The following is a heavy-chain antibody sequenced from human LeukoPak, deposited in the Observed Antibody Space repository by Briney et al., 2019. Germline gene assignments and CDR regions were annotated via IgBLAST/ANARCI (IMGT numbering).Heavy chain of an antibody. D-gene: IGHD2-15*01. V-gene: IGHV5-51*01. J-gene: IGHJ4*02. CDR3: ARRGYCSGGTCYSDY. CDR1: RYSFTIHW. CDR2: FYPADSDT. Sequence: GGSLKISCKGSRYSFTIHWIGWVRQMPGKGLEWMGIFYPADSDTRNSPSFQGQVTISADKSISTAYLQWSSLQASDTAMYYCARRGYCSGGTCYSDYWGQGTLVTVSS.